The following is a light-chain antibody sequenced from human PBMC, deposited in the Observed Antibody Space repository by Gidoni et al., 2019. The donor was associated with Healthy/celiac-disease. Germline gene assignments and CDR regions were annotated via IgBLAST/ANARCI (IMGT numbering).Light chain of an antibody. CDR2: DAS. Sequence: EIVLTQSPATLSLSPGERATLSCRASQIVSSYLAWYQQKPGQAPRLLIYDASNRATGIPARFSGSGSGTDFTLTISSLEPEDFAVYYCQQRSNWPPGVTFGPXTKVDIK. V-gene: IGKV3-11*01. CDR1: QIVSSY. J-gene: IGKJ3*01. CDR3: QQRSNWPPGVT.